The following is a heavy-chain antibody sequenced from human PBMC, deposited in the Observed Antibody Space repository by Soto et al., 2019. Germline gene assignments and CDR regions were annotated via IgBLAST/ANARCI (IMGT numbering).Heavy chain of an antibody. Sequence: GGSLRLSCSASGSTFSSYSMNWVRQAPGKGLEWVSSISSSSSYIYYADSVKGRFTISRDNAMNSLYLQMNRQRAEDTAVYYCARDTHMNITPRVEVWGTGTNVT. CDR1: GSTFSSYS. V-gene: IGHV3-21*01. D-gene: IGHD3-10*01. CDR2: ISSSSSYI. J-gene: IGHJ6*03. CDR3: ARDTHMNITPRVEV.